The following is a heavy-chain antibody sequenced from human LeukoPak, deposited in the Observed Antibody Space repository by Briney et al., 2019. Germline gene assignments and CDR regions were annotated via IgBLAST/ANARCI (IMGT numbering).Heavy chain of an antibody. Sequence: GGSLRLSCAASGFTFSSYGMNWVRQAPGKGLEWVAVISYDGSNKYYADSVKGRFTISRDNSKNTLYLQMNSLRAEDTAVYYCATDGRYYYYGSGSYYNSYYYGMDVWGQGTTVTVSS. CDR3: ATDGRYYYYGSGSYYNSYYYGMDV. J-gene: IGHJ6*02. V-gene: IGHV3-30*03. CDR1: GFTFSSYG. CDR2: ISYDGSNK. D-gene: IGHD3-10*01.